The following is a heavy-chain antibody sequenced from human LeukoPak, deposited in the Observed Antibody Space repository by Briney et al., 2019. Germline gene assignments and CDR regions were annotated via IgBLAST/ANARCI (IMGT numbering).Heavy chain of an antibody. CDR1: GFTFSTFA. D-gene: IGHD5-12*01. Sequence: GGSLRLSCAAPGFTFSTFAIHWVRQAPGKGLEWVAVISHEGVNKYYADSVKGRFTISRDNSRNTLYLQMNSLRPKDTAVYYCARGYQWLRFDPMLDYWGQGTLVTVSS. V-gene: IGHV3-30-3*01. CDR3: ARGYQWLRFDPMLDY. J-gene: IGHJ4*02. CDR2: ISHEGVNK.